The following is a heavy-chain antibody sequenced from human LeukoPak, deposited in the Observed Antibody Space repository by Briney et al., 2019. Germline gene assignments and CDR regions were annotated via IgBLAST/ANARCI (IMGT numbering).Heavy chain of an antibody. J-gene: IGHJ4*02. Sequence: GGSLRLSCAGSGFTFSNYWVHWVRQAPGKGLVWVSRINTDGSRTDYADFVKGRFTISRDDAKNSLYLQMNSLRAEDTAVYYCARDHDYYDILTGPGLFDYWGQGTLVTVSS. CDR3: ARDHDYYDILTGPGLFDY. D-gene: IGHD3-9*01. V-gene: IGHV3-74*01. CDR2: INTDGSRT. CDR1: GFTFSNYW.